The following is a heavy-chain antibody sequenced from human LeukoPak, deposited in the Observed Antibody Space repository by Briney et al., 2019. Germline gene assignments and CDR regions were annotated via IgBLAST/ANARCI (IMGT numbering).Heavy chain of an antibody. CDR1: KFSFSSFA. CDR2: MLYDGTKN. D-gene: IGHD3-16*01. V-gene: IGHV3-30*04. CDR3: ARGGPFASNAFDV. Sequence: GGSLRLSCTGSKFSFSSFAMHWVRQAPGKGLEWVAIMLYDGTKNYNIDSVKGRFTISRDNSMNTLYLQMNSLRPEDTAWYYCARGGPFASNAFDVWGQGTRVIVSS. J-gene: IGHJ3*01.